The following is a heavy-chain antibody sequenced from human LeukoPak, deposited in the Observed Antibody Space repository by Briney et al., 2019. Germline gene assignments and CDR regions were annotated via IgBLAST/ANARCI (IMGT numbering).Heavy chain of an antibody. CDR1: GFSFSSHG. CDR2: MRSGSDYT. D-gene: IGHD3-10*01. V-gene: IGHV3-23*01. J-gene: IGHJ2*01. CDR3: AKIGVIGNWYYDV. Sequence: PGGSLRLSCAASGFSFSSHGMSWVRQAPWKGPEWVSSMRSGSDYTFYADSVKGRFTIYRDNSKNTLYLQMNSLRAGDTAIYHCAKIGVIGNWYYDVWGRGTLVTVSS.